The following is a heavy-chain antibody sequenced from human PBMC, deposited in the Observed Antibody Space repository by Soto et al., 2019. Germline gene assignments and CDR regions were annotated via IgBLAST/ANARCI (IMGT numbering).Heavy chain of an antibody. Sequence: QVQLVQSGAEVKKPGSSVKVSCKASGGTFSSYAISWVRQAPGQGLEWMGGIIPIFGTANYAQKFQGRVTSXXGXSXXTAYRELRSLRSEDTAVYYCARDRDGYNSSSYFDLWGRGTLVTVSS. CDR1: GGTFSSYA. J-gene: IGHJ2*01. CDR3: ARDRDGYNSSSYFDL. V-gene: IGHV1-69*12. CDR2: IIPIFGTA. D-gene: IGHD5-12*01.